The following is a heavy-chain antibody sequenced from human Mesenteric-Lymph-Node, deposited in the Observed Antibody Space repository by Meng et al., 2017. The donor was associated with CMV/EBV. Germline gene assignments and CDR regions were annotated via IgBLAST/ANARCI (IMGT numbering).Heavy chain of an antibody. CDR2: VNPTSGDT. CDR1: GYPFTSFD. CDR3: ARDSTIVVVPAAILSAYYYYGMDV. J-gene: IGHJ6*02. Sequence: SVKVSCKTSGYPFTSFDIHWVRQATGQGLEWVGRVNPTSGDTVYAQNFQGRVTMTSNTSINTGYMELRSLRSEDTAVYYCARDSTIVVVPAAILSAYYYYGMDVWGQGTTVTVSS. V-gene: IGHV1-8*01. D-gene: IGHD2-2*02.